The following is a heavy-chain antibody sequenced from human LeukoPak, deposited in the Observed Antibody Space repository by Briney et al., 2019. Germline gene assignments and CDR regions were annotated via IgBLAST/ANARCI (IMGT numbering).Heavy chain of an antibody. V-gene: IGHV1-8*01. CDR3: ARGLRRHNWFDP. CDR2: MNPNNGNT. CDR1: GYTFTSYD. J-gene: IGHJ5*02. Sequence: ASVQVSCKASGYTFTSYDINWVRQATRQGVEWMGWMNPNNGNTGYAQKFQGRVTMTRNTSISTAYMELSSLRSEDTAVYYCARGLRRHNWFDPWGQGTLVTVSS. D-gene: IGHD1-14*01.